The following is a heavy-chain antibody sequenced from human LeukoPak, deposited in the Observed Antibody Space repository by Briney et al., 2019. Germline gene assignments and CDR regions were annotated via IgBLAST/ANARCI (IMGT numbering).Heavy chain of an antibody. D-gene: IGHD6-13*01. Sequence: GGSLRLSCAASGFTFSSYAMSWVRQAPGKGLEWVSAISGSGGSTYYADSVKGRFTISRDNSKNTLYLQTNSLRAEDTAVYYCAADIAAAGTGKYYWGQGTLVTVSS. J-gene: IGHJ4*02. V-gene: IGHV3-23*01. CDR2: ISGSGGST. CDR3: AADIAAAGTGKYY. CDR1: GFTFSSYA.